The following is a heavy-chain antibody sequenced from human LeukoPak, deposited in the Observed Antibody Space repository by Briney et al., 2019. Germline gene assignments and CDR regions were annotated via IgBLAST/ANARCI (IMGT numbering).Heavy chain of an antibody. D-gene: IGHD3-22*01. CDR3: ARAPNYYDSNGYYSYYMDA. J-gene: IGHJ6*03. CDR1: VYTFNSHY. Sequence: ASVRVSCKAAVYTFNSHYIHWVRQAPGQGLEWMGIVNPSGGSTRFSQKFQGRVAMATDVSTGTVYMELSSLRSEDTALYYCARAPNYYDSNGYYSYYMDAWGKGTTVTVS. CDR2: VNPSGGST. V-gene: IGHV1-46*02.